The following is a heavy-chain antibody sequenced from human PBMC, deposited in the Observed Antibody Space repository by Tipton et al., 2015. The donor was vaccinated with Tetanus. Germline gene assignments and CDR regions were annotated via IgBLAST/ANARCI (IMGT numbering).Heavy chain of an antibody. CDR2: IYFKGDT. J-gene: IGHJ5*02. CDR1: GASISDKKYY. Sequence: LRLSCTVSGASISDKKYYWGWIRQAPGKGLEWIASIYFKGDTYYSPSLKSRVTIDVDTSENLFSLKLTSLTAADTAVYYCARHLYGYWFDPWGQGALVTVSS. D-gene: IGHD2/OR15-2a*01. V-gene: IGHV4-39*02. CDR3: ARHLYGYWFDP.